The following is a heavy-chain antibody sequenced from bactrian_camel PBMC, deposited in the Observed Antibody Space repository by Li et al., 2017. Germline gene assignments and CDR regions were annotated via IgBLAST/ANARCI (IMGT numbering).Heavy chain of an antibody. Sequence: HVQLVESGGGSVQAGGSLTLSRTASQSSYRSICMAWFRQAPGAKRETVATIDSNGVTKVADTVKARFTASKDNDKKTWYLRMNNLKPEDTALYTCAAEDQAPWDMGWICNYNSWGQGTQVTVS. CDR1: QSSYRSIC. CDR3: AAEDQAPWDMGWICNYNS. V-gene: IGHV3S53*01. J-gene: IGHJ6*01. D-gene: IGHD3*01. CDR2: IDSNGVT.